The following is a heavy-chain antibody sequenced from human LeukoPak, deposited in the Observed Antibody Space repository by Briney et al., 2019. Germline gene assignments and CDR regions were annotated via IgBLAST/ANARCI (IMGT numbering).Heavy chain of an antibody. V-gene: IGHV1-8*03. CDR2: MNPNSGNT. CDR1: GYTFTSYD. CDR3: ARDRIGVVVVAATQYYYYYMDV. J-gene: IGHJ6*03. D-gene: IGHD2-15*01. Sequence: ASVKVSCKASGYTFTSYDINWVRQATGQGLEWMGWMNPNSGNTGYAQKFQGRVTITRNTSISTAYMELSSLRSEDTAVYYCARDRIGVVVVAATQYYYYYMDVWGKGTTVTISS.